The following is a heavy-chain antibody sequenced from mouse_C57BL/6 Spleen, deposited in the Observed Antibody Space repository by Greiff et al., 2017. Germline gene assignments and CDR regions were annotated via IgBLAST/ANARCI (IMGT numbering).Heavy chain of an antibody. D-gene: IGHD4-1*01. CDR1: GYTFTSYW. J-gene: IGHJ3*01. CDR2: IDPSDSYT. CDR3: ARGSGLGAWFAY. V-gene: IGHV1-69*01. Sequence: VKLMESGAELVMPGASVKLSCKASGYTFTSYWMHWVKQRPGQGLEWIGEIDPSDSYTNYNQKFKGKSTLTVDKSSSTAYMQLSSLTSEDSAVYYCARGSGLGAWFAYWGQGTLVTVSA.